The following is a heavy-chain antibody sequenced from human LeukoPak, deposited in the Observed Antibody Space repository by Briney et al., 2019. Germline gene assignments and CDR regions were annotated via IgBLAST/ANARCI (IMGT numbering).Heavy chain of an antibody. V-gene: IGHV4-31*03. CDR1: SGSISSGDCH. D-gene: IGHD6-13*01. CDR2: IYYSGST. CDR3: ARDGGAYRIAAAGTGSTPPDY. Sequence: SETLSLTCTVSSGSISSGDCHWSWIRQHPGKGLEWIGHIYYSGSTYYNPSLKSRVSISVDTSDNQFSLKLTSVTAADTAVYYCARDGGAYRIAAAGTGSTPPDYWGQGTLVTVSS. J-gene: IGHJ4*02.